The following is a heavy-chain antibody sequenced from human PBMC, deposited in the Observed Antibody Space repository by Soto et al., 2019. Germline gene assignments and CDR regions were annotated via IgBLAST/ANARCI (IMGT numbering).Heavy chain of an antibody. CDR2: ISRNSGSI. CDR3: AKGQRQGPTEDAFDI. D-gene: IGHD6-25*01. V-gene: IGHV3-9*01. CDR1: GFTFDDYA. J-gene: IGHJ3*02. Sequence: DVQLVESGGGLVQPGRSLRLSCAASGFTFDDYAMHWVRQAQGKGLEWVSGISRNSGSIGCANSVKGRFSISRDNAKNSLYLQMNSLRAEDTALYYCAKGQRQGPTEDAFDIWGQGTMVTVSS.